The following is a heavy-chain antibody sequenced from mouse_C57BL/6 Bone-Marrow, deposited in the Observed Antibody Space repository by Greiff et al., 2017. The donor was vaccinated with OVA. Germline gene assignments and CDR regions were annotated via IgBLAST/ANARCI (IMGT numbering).Heavy chain of an antibody. CDR3: ARRLITTEPYFDV. J-gene: IGHJ1*03. CDR2: INPSNGGT. D-gene: IGHD1-1*01. CDR1: GYTFTSYW. V-gene: IGHV1-53*01. Sequence: VKLQQPGTELVKPGASVKLSCKASGYTFTSYWMHWVKQRPGQGLEWIGNINPSNGGTNYNEKFKSKATLTVDKSSSTAYMQLSSLTSEDSAVYYCARRLITTEPYFDVWGTGTTVTVSS.